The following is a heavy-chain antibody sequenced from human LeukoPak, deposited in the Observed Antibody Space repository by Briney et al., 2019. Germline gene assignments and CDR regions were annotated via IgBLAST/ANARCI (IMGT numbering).Heavy chain of an antibody. CDR3: ATLPTWIQPHKTY. CDR1: GGSFSGYY. V-gene: IGHV4-34*01. Sequence: PSETLSLTCAVYGGSFSGYYWSWIRQPPGKGLEWIGEINHSGSTNYNPSLKSRVTISVDTSKNQFSLKLSSVTAADTAVYYCATLPTWIQPHKTYWGQGTLVTVSS. CDR2: INHSGST. D-gene: IGHD5-18*01. J-gene: IGHJ4*02.